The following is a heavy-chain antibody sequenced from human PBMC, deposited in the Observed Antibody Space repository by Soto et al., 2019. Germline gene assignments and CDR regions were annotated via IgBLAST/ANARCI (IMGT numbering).Heavy chain of an antibody. CDR3: ARDGKGLRFLEWLSSTRYYGMDV. J-gene: IGHJ6*02. Sequence: ASVKVSCKASGYTFTSYGISWVRQAPGQGLEWMGWISAYNGNTNYAQKLQGRVTMTTDTSTSTAYMELRSLRSDDTAVYYCARDGKGLRFLEWLSSTRYYGMDVWGQGTTVTVS. CDR2: ISAYNGNT. V-gene: IGHV1-18*04. CDR1: GYTFTSYG. D-gene: IGHD3-3*01.